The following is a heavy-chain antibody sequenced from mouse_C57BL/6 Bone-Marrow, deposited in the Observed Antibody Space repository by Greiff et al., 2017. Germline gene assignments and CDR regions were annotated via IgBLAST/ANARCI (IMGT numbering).Heavy chain of an antibody. V-gene: IGHV1-81*01. Sequence: QVQLQQSGAELARPGASVKLSCKASGYTFTSYGIRWVKQRTGQGLEWIGEIYPRSGNTYYNEKFKGKATLTADKSSSTAYMELRSLTSEDSAVYFCAGAQYYYGSSYEGFAYWGQGTLVTVSA. CDR3: AGAQYYYGSSYEGFAY. J-gene: IGHJ3*01. CDR1: GYTFTSYG. CDR2: IYPRSGNT. D-gene: IGHD1-1*01.